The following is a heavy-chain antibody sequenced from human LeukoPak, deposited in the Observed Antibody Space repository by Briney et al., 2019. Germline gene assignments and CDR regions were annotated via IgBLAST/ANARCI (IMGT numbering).Heavy chain of an antibody. CDR2: INHSGST. J-gene: IGHJ4*02. V-gene: IGHV4-34*01. CDR3: AGYYESRETFDY. Sequence: SETLSLTCAVYGGSFSGYYWSWIRQPPGKGLEWIGEINHSGSTNYNPSLKSRVTISVDTSKNQFSLKLSSVTAADTAVYYCAGYYESRETFDYWGQGTLVTVSS. CDR1: GGSFSGYY. D-gene: IGHD3-22*01.